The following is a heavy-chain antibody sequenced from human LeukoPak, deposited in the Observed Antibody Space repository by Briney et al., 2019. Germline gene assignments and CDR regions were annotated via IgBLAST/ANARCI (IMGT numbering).Heavy chain of an antibody. CDR3: AREYTDGWLFGY. V-gene: IGHV4-4*08. J-gene: IGHJ4*02. CDR2: IYHSGSA. Sequence: SETLSLTCSVSGVSISGYYWSWIRQPPGQGLEWLGHIYHSGSAKYNASLKRRVIISRHTSKNQSSLNLSSVTAADTAVYYCAREYTDGWLFGYWGQGTLVTVSS. D-gene: IGHD6-19*01. CDR1: GVSISGYY.